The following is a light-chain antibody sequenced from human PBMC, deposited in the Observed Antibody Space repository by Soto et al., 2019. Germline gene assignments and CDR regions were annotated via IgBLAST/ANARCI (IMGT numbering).Light chain of an antibody. CDR2: DAS. CDR3: LQDINYPWT. Sequence: DIQMTQSPSTVSAYVGDSVTITCRASQSITTWLAWYQQRPGKAPKLLIYDASSLQSGVPSRFSGSGSGTLFTLAISSLQPEDSATYYCLQDINYPWTFGQGTKVDIK. J-gene: IGKJ1*01. CDR1: QSITTW. V-gene: IGKV1-5*01.